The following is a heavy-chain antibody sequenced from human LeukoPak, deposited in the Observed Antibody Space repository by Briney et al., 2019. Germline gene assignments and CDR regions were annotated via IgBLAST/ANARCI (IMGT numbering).Heavy chain of an antibody. CDR1: GFTFSSYS. CDR2: ISSSSSYI. CDR3: ASPYDSSGYCDY. D-gene: IGHD3-22*01. Sequence: GGSLRLSCAASGFTFSSYSMNWVRQAPGKGLEWVSSISSSSSYIYYADSVKGRFTISRDNSKNTLYLQMNSLRAEDTAVYYCASPYDSSGYCDYWGQGTLVTVSS. J-gene: IGHJ4*02. V-gene: IGHV3-21*01.